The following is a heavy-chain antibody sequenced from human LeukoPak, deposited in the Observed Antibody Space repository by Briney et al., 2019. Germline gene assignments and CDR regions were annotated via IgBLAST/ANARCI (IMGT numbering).Heavy chain of an antibody. CDR1: GFTVSSNY. CDR3: AREVVNAFDI. V-gene: IGHV3-66*01. Sequence: EGSLRLSCAASGFTVSSNYMSWVRQAPGKGLEWVSVIYSGGSTYYADSVKGRFTISRDNSKNTLYLQMNSLRAEDTAVYYCAREVVNAFDIWGQGTMVTVSS. D-gene: IGHD2-15*01. CDR2: IYSGGST. J-gene: IGHJ3*02.